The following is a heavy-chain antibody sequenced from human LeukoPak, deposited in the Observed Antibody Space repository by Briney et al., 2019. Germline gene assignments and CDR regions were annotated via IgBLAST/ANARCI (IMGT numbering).Heavy chain of an antibody. CDR1: GLTFSTYA. CDR2: ISGVGGGT. D-gene: IGHD3-10*01. CDR3: AKKSLLWFGELSEFDY. Sequence: QPGGSLRLSCAASGLTFSTYAMTWVRQAPGKGLEWVSAISGVGGGTFYADSVKGRFTISRDNSKNTLYLQMNSLRAEDTTVYYCAKKSLLWFGELSEFDYWGQGTLVTVSS. V-gene: IGHV3-23*01. J-gene: IGHJ4*02.